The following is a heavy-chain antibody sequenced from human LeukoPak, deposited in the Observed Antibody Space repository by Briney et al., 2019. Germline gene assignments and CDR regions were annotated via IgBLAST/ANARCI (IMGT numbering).Heavy chain of an antibody. CDR1: GFTFSSYA. V-gene: IGHV3-30*04. CDR2: ISYDGSYK. Sequence: GGSLRLSCAASGFTFSSYAIHWVRQAPGKGLEWVAVISYDGSYKYYADSVKGRLSISRDNSKDTLYLQMNSLRAEDTAVYYCARGGIAARPRGYYYMDVWGKGTTVTVSS. CDR3: ARGGIAARPRGYYYMDV. J-gene: IGHJ6*03. D-gene: IGHD6-6*01.